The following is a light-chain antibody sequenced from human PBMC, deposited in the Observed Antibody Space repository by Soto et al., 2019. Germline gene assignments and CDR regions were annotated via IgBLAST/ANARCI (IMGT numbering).Light chain of an antibody. Sequence: QSALTQPASVSASPGQSITISCTGTSSDIGTYNYVSWYQQHPGKAPKLMIFEVNNRPSWVSNRFSGSKSGNTASLTVSGLQAEDEADYYCSSYTTSNTGVFGGGTKVTVL. CDR1: SSDIGTYNY. J-gene: IGLJ3*02. CDR2: EVN. CDR3: SSYTTSNTGV. V-gene: IGLV2-14*01.